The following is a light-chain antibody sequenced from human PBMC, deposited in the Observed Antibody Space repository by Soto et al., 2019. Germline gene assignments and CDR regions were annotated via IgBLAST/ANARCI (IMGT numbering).Light chain of an antibody. CDR1: QGISNY. V-gene: IGKV1-27*01. CDR2: AAS. Sequence: DIQITQSASSLSASVGDRVTITCRASQGISNYLAWYQQKPGKVPKLLIYAASTLQSGVPSRFSGSGSGTDFTLTISSLQPEDVATYYCQRYNSALFTFGPGTKVDIK. J-gene: IGKJ3*01. CDR3: QRYNSALFT.